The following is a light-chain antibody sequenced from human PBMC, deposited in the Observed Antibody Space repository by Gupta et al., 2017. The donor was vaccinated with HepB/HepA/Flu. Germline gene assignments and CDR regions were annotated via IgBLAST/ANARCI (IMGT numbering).Light chain of an antibody. V-gene: IGKV4-1*01. J-gene: IGKJ4*01. Sequence: DIVMTQSPDSLAVSLGERATINCKSSQSGLYSSNNKNNLAWYQQKPGQPPKLLIYWASTREYGVPDRFSGSGSGTDFTLTISSRQAEDVAVYYCQQQYSTPLTFGGGTKVEIK. CDR2: WAS. CDR1: QSGLYSSNNKNN. CDR3: QQQYSTPLT.